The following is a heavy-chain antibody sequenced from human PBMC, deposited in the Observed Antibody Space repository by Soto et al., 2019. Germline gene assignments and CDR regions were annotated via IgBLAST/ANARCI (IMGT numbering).Heavy chain of an antibody. J-gene: IGHJ4*02. V-gene: IGHV1-3*04. CDR2: INTGNGNT. CDR1: GYTFTSYS. Sequence: QAQLVQSGAEVKKPGASVKVSCKASGYTFTSYSMHWVRQAPGQSLEWLGWINTGNGNTKYPQKFQGRVTVTRDTSASTVYMELSSLNSEDTAVYYCARDRVGNDYWGQGTQVTVSS. CDR3: ARDRVGNDY.